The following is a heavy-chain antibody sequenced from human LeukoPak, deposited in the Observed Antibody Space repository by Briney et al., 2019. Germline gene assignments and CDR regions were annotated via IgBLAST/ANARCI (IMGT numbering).Heavy chain of an antibody. CDR1: GFTVSSNY. Sequence: PGGSLRLSCAASGFTVSSNYMSWVRQAPRKGLEWVSVIYSGGSTYYADSVKGRFTIARDNSKNTLYLQMNSLRAEDTAVYYCARDSLSGSYYDPWGQGTLVTVSS. V-gene: IGHV3-66*02. D-gene: IGHD1-26*01. CDR2: IYSGGST. CDR3: ARDSLSGSYYDP. J-gene: IGHJ5*02.